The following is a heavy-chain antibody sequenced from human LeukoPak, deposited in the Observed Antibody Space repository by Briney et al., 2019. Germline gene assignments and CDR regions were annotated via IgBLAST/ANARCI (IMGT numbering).Heavy chain of an antibody. CDR3: AKKPAEGAYGTFDI. V-gene: IGHV3-23*01. Sequence: PGGSLRLSCAASRFTFSSYAMSWVRQAPGKGLEWVSTISVSGGSTYYADSVKGRFTISRDNSKNTLYLQMNSLRAEDTAVYYCAKKPAEGAYGTFDIWGQGTVVTVSS. D-gene: IGHD1-14*01. CDR2: ISVSGGST. CDR1: RFTFSSYA. J-gene: IGHJ3*02.